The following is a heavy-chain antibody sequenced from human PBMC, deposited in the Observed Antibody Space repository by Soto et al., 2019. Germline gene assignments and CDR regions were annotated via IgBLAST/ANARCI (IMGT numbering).Heavy chain of an antibody. CDR2: INSNGGST. CDR1: GFTFSSYA. J-gene: IGHJ4*02. CDR3: ARGGGQQLVHGYYFDY. Sequence: PGGSLRLSCAASGFTFSSYAMHWVRQAPGKGLEYVSTINSNGGSTYYANSVKGRFTISRDNSKNTLYLQMGSLRAEDMAVYYCARGGGQQLVHGYYFDYWGQGTLVTVSS. D-gene: IGHD6-13*01. V-gene: IGHV3-64*01.